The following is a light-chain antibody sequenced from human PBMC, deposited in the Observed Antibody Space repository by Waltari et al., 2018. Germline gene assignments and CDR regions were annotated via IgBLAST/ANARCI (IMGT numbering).Light chain of an antibody. Sequence: QAVVTQEPSLTVSPGGTVPLTCGSRTGAVTSGQHPYWFQQKPGQVPRALIYDTRNKHSWTPARFEGSLRGGKAALSLSGGQPGEEAAYYCLRLYSGARWVFGGGTKLSVL. CDR1: TGAVTSGQH. V-gene: IGLV7-46*01. CDR2: DTR. J-gene: IGLJ3*02. CDR3: LRLYSGARWV.